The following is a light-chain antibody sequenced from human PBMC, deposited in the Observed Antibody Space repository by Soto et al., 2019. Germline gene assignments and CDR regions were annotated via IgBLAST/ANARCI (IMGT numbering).Light chain of an antibody. CDR3: QQYKTWPLT. V-gene: IGKV3-15*01. J-gene: IGKJ5*01. CDR2: GAS. Sequence: EIVLTRAPAALSLYPEERGIRSCRASQSVSSTLAWYQLKLGQAPRLLIYGASTRAAGVPARFSGSGSKTAFTLTISSLQSEDSAVYYCQQYKTWPLTFGQGTRLDIK. CDR1: QSVSST.